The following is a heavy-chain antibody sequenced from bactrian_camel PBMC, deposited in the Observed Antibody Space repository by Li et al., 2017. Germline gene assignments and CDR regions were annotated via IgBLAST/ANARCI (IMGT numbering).Heavy chain of an antibody. V-gene: IGHV3-3*01. J-gene: IGHJ6*01. CDR1: GYISSTYC. D-gene: IGHD2*01. CDR3: AAQGGGYCYVPGAIRENDFGY. Sequence: HVQLVESGGGSVQAGGSLRLSCTASGYISSTYCMAWFRQAPGKEREGLASIYAGNGDTVYTDADSVKGRFTISQDNSKNTTYLQMNSLKPEDTAMYYCAAQGGGYCYVPGAIRENDFGYWGQGTQVTVS. CDR2: IYAGNGDT.